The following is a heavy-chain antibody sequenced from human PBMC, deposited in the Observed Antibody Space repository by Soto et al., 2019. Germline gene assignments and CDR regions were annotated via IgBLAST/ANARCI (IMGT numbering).Heavy chain of an antibody. Sequence: QVQLVESGGGVVQPGRSLRLSCAASGFTFSGYGMHWVRQAPGKGLEWVAVIWYDGSNKYYADSVKGRFTISRDNSKNTLYLQMNSLRAEDTAVYYCARKDYGSYFDYWGQGTLVTVSS. CDR1: GFTFSGYG. CDR2: IWYDGSNK. CDR3: ARKDYGSYFDY. D-gene: IGHD4-17*01. J-gene: IGHJ4*02. V-gene: IGHV3-33*01.